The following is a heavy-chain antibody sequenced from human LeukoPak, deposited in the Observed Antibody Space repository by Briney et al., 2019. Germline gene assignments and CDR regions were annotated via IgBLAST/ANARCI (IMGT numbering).Heavy chain of an antibody. Sequence: GASVKVSCKASGYTFTSYDIKWGRQATGQGLEWMGWMNPNSGNTGYVQKFQGRVTMTRNTSISTAYMELSSLRSEDTAVYYCAINRYSGSYYGEDYWGQGTLVTVSS. CDR3: AINRYSGSYYGEDY. D-gene: IGHD1-26*01. CDR2: MNPNSGNT. CDR1: GYTFTSYD. V-gene: IGHV1-8*01. J-gene: IGHJ4*02.